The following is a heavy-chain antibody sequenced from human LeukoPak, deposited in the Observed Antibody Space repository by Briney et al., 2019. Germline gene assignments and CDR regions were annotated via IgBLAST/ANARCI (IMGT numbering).Heavy chain of an antibody. Sequence: GGSLRLSCAASGFTFSTSWMDWARQAPGKGLEWVANIKKDGSEKYYVDSVKGRFVISRDNAKNSLYLQMNNLRAEDTATYYCSRSLDYWGQGIRVIVSS. J-gene: IGHJ4*02. CDR3: SRSLDY. CDR1: GFTFSTSW. CDR2: IKKDGSEK. V-gene: IGHV3-7*01.